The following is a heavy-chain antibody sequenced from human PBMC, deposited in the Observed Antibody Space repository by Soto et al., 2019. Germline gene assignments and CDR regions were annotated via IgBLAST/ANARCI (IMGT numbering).Heavy chain of an antibody. CDR2: ISYDGSNK. CDR1: GFTFSSYG. D-gene: IGHD5-18*01. Sequence: PVGSLRLSCAASGFTFSSYGMHWVRQAPGKGLEWVAVISYDGSNKYYADSVKGRFTISRDNSKNTLYLQMNSLRAEDTAVYYCANAVDTAKEDVFDYWGQGTLVTVSS. J-gene: IGHJ4*02. CDR3: ANAVDTAKEDVFDY. V-gene: IGHV3-30*18.